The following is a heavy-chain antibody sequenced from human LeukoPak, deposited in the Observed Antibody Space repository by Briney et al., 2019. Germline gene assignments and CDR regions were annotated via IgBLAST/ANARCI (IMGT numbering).Heavy chain of an antibody. Sequence: SHTLSLTCAISGDSVSSNSVTWNWIRQSPSRGLEWLGRTYYRSTWYNDYAVSVRGRITVNPDTSKNQFSLHLNSVTPADTAGYYCARRLSQYDCFDPWGQGILGTVSS. J-gene: IGHJ5*02. CDR3: ARRLSQYDCFDP. D-gene: IGHD2-2*01. V-gene: IGHV6-1*01. CDR1: GDSVSSNSVT. CDR2: TYYRSTWYN.